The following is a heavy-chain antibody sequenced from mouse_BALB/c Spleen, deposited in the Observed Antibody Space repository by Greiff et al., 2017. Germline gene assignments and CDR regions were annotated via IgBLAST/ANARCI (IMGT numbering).Heavy chain of an antibody. CDR3: VRVTPYYYGSRVVRYFDY. D-gene: IGHD1-1*01. Sequence: LVESGPGLVAPSQSLSITCTVSGFSLTSYDISWIRQPPGKGLEWLGVIWTGGGTNYNSAFMSRLSISKDNSKSQVFLKMNSLQTDDTAIYYCVRVTPYYYGSRVVRYFDYWGQGTTLTVSS. J-gene: IGHJ2*01. CDR1: GFSLTSYD. CDR2: IWTGGGT. V-gene: IGHV2-9-2*01.